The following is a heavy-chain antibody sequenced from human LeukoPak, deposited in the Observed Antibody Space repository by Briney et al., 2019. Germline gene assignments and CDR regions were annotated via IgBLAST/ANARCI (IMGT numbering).Heavy chain of an antibody. J-gene: IGHJ4*02. CDR2: ISYDGSNK. CDR1: GFTFSSYA. Sequence: GGSPRLSCAASGFTFSSYAMHWVRQAPGKGLEWVAVISYDGSNKYYADSVKGRFTISRDNSKNTLYLQMNSLRAEDTAVYYCARVRSYYGDYWSFDYWGQGTLVTVSS. CDR3: ARVRSYYGDYWSFDY. D-gene: IGHD4-17*01. V-gene: IGHV3-30-3*01.